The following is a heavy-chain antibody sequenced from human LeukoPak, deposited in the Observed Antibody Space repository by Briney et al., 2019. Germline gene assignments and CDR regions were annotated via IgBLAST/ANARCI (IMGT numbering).Heavy chain of an antibody. CDR1: GYSISSGYY. CDR3: ARGWPYSYGYSRFDP. V-gene: IGHV4-38-2*01. Sequence: SETLSLTCAVSGYSISSGYYWGWIRGPPGKGLEWIGSIYHSGSTYYNPSLKSRVTISVDTSKNQFSLKLSSVTAADTAVYYCARGWPYSYGYSRFDPWGQGTLVTVSS. J-gene: IGHJ5*02. CDR2: IYHSGST. D-gene: IGHD5-18*01.